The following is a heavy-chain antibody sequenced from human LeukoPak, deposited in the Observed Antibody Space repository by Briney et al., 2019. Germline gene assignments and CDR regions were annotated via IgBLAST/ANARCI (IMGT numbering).Heavy chain of an antibody. CDR3: ASSKGGYSYGHDY. Sequence: PGGSLRLSCAASGFTFSSYSMNWVRQAPGKGLEWVSSISSSSSYIYYADSVKGRFTISRDNAKNSLYLQMNSLRAEDTAVYYCASSKGGYSYGHDYWGQGTLVTVSS. V-gene: IGHV3-21*01. CDR1: GFTFSSYS. CDR2: ISSSSSYI. D-gene: IGHD5-18*01. J-gene: IGHJ4*02.